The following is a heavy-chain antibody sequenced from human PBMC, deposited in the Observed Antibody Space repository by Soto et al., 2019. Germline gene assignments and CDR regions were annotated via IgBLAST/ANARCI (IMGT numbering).Heavy chain of an antibody. CDR1: GGSFSGYY. J-gene: IGHJ5*02. Sequence: SETLSLTCAVYGGSFSGYYWSWIRQPPGKGLEWIGEINHSGSTNYNPSLKSRVTISVDTSKNQFSLKLSSVTAADTAVYYCARVNYGSGSYNWFDPWGQGTLVTVSS. D-gene: IGHD3-10*01. V-gene: IGHV4-34*01. CDR3: ARVNYGSGSYNWFDP. CDR2: INHSGST.